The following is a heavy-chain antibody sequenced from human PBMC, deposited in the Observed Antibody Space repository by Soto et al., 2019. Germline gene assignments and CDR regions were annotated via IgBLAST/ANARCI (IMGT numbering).Heavy chain of an antibody. CDR3: AKMEGMDPWAYSFDY. CDR2: IYGGGNGP. V-gene: IGHV3-23*01. D-gene: IGHD2-2*03. J-gene: IGHJ4*02. CDR1: GFTFSDFA. Sequence: EVQVLESGGGLVQPGGSLRLSCAPTGFTFSDFAMSWVRQAPGKGLEWVSRIYGGGNGPHYADSVKGRVTISRDNSKNTLYLQMNSLRAEDTAVYYCAKMEGMDPWAYSFDYWGQGTLVTVSS.